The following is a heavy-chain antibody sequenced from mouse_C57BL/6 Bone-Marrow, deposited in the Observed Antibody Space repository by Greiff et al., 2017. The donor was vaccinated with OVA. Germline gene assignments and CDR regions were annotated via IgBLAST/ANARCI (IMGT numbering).Heavy chain of an antibody. D-gene: IGHD2-5*01. CDR1: GYTFTDYE. CDR3: TRGYSNYYAMDY. Sequence: VQLVESGAELVRPGASVTLSCKASGYTFTDYEMHWVKQTPVHGLEWIGAIDPETGGTAYNQKFKGKAILTADKSSSTAYMELRSLTSEDSAVYYCTRGYSNYYAMDYWCQGTSVTVSS. V-gene: IGHV1-15*01. J-gene: IGHJ4*01. CDR2: IDPETGGT.